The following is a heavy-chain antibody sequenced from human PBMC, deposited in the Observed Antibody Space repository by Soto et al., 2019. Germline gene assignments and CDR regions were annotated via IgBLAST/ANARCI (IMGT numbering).Heavy chain of an antibody. CDR3: AREGGYSYGSWN. J-gene: IGHJ1*01. CDR1: GFTFSNYG. D-gene: IGHD5-18*01. Sequence: EVQLVESGGGLVKPGGSLRLSCAASGFTFSNYGMNWVRQAPGKGLEWVSSISSSSYIYYADSVKGRFTISRDNAKNSLYLQMNSLRAEDTAVYYCAREGGYSYGSWNWGQGTLVTVSS. V-gene: IGHV3-21*01. CDR2: ISSSSYI.